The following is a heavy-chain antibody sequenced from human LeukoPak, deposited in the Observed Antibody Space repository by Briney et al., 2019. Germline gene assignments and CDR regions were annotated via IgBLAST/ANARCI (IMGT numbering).Heavy chain of an antibody. V-gene: IGHV3-7*01. CDR2: IKQDGSEK. CDR1: GFTFSTYW. J-gene: IGHJ3*02. CDR3: ARPGIRDAFDI. D-gene: IGHD1-14*01. Sequence: GGSLRLSCAASGFTFSTYWMSWVRQAPGKGLEWVANIKQDGSEKHFVDSVKGRFTISRDNAKNSLYLQMNSLRAEDTAVYYCARPGIRDAFDIWGQGTMVTVSS.